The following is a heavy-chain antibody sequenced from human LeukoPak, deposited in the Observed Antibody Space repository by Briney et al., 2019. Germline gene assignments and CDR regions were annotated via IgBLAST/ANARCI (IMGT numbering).Heavy chain of an antibody. D-gene: IGHD3-10*01. CDR3: ARGRSGSYRYYYYYMDV. CDR2: INHSGST. V-gene: IGHV4-34*01. J-gene: IGHJ6*03. Sequence: PSETLSLTCAVYGGSFSGYYWSWIRQPPGKGLEWIGEINHSGSTNYNPSLKSRVTISVDTSKNQSSLKLSSVTAADTAVYYCARGRSGSYRYYYYYMDVWGKGTTVTVSS. CDR1: GGSFSGYY.